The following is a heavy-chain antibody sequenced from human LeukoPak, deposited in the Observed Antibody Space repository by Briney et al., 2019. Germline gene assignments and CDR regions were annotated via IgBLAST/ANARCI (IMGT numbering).Heavy chain of an antibody. CDR3: ARGSDNWLDP. CDR1: GGTFSSYA. CDR2: ISAYNGNA. V-gene: IGHV1-18*01. Sequence: ASVKVSCKASGGTFSSYAISWVRQAPGQGLEWMGWISAYNGNANYAQKLQGRVTMTTDTSTSTAYMELRSLRSDDTAVYYCARGSDNWLDPWGQGTLVTVSS. J-gene: IGHJ5*02.